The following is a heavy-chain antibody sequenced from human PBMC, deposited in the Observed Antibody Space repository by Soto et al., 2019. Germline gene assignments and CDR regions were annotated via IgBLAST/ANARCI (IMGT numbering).Heavy chain of an antibody. Sequence: QVQLVQSGAEVRKPGASVKVSCKASGYTFTSYDINWVRQTTGQGLEWMGWMNPNSGNTGYAQKFQGRVTMTRNTXIXXAYMELRRLRSEDTAVYYCARKYCISPSCYASFDYWGQGTWSPSPQ. D-gene: IGHD2-2*01. J-gene: IGHJ4*02. CDR1: GYTFTSYD. V-gene: IGHV1-8*01. CDR3: ARKYCISPSCYASFDY. CDR2: MNPNSGNT.